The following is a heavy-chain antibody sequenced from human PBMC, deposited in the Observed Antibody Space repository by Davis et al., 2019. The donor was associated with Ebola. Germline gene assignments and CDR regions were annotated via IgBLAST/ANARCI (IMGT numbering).Heavy chain of an antibody. CDR2: ISYSGST. CDR1: GGSISSSSYY. CDR3: ARGEISMALLWFGENAFDI. Sequence: SETLSLTCTVSGGSISSSSYYWSWIRQHPGKGLEWIGYISYSGSTNYNPSLKSRVTISVDTSKNQFSLKLSSVTAADTAVYYCARGEISMALLWFGENAFDIWGQGTMVTVSS. J-gene: IGHJ3*02. V-gene: IGHV4-61*05. D-gene: IGHD3-10*01.